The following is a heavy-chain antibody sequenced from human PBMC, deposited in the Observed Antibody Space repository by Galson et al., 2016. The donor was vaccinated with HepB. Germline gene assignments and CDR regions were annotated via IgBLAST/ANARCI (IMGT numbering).Heavy chain of an antibody. V-gene: IGHV3-53*01. CDR1: GVTVSSEY. D-gene: IGHD5-18*01. Sequence: SLRLSCAKSGVTVSSEYMTWVRQAPGKGLEWISLIYRGGNTYYADSVRGRFTASRDDSKNTLYLQMNYPRADDTAVYFCATVGGNTYGLRTDGFDIWGQGTMVTVSS. CDR3: ATVGGNTYGLRTDGFDI. J-gene: IGHJ3*02. CDR2: IYRGGNT.